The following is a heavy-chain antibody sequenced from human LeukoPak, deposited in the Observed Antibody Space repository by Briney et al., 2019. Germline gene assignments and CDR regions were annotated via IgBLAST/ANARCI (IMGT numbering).Heavy chain of an antibody. CDR2: IRYDGSNK. V-gene: IGHV3-30*02. CDR3: AKDIHDYGDYDGVDY. D-gene: IGHD4-17*01. CDR1: GFSFSTYG. Sequence: GGSLRLSCAASGFSFSTYGIHWIRQAPGKGLEWVAFIRYDGSNKYYADSVKGRFTISRDNSKNTLYLQMNSLRAEDTAVYYCAKDIHDYGDYDGVDYWGQGTLVTVSS. J-gene: IGHJ4*02.